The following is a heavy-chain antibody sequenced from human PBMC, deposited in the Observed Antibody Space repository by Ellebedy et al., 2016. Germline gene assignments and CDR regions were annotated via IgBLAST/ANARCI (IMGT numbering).Heavy chain of an antibody. D-gene: IGHD1-26*01. CDR3: ARLGTAYPLDY. Sequence: GESLKISCKGSGYSFTTYWISWVRRMPGKGLEWMGRIDPSDSYTNYSPSFQGHVTISADKSISTAYLQWSSLKASDSAMYYCARLGTAYPLDYWGQGTLVTVSS. CDR2: IDPSDSYT. J-gene: IGHJ4*02. CDR1: GYSFTTYW. V-gene: IGHV5-10-1*01.